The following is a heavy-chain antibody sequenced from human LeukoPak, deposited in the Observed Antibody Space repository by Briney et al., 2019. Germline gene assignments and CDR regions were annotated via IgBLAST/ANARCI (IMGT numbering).Heavy chain of an antibody. CDR2: ISGSGGST. D-gene: IGHD5-24*01. V-gene: IGHV3-23*01. J-gene: IGHJ4*02. Sequence: GGSLRLSCAASGFTFSSYAMSWVRQAPGKGLEWVSAISGSGGSTYYADSVKGRFTISRDNSKNTLYLQMNSLKTEDTAVYYCTTDLLQFSRDYWGQGTLVTVSS. CDR1: GFTFSSYA. CDR3: TTDLLQFSRDY.